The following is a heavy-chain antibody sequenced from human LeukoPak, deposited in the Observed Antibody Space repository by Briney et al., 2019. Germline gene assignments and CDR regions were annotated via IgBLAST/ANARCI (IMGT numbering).Heavy chain of an antibody. CDR1: GYTFTSYY. D-gene: IGHD5-18*01. CDR2: INPSGGST. J-gene: IGHJ4*02. Sequence: GASVKVSCKASGYTFTSYYMHWVRQAPGQGLEWMGIINPSGGSTSYAQKFQGRVTMTRNTSIGTAYMELSSLRSEDTAVYYCARGGGGLWLPFDYWGQGTLVTVSS. CDR3: ARGGGGLWLPFDY. V-gene: IGHV1-46*01.